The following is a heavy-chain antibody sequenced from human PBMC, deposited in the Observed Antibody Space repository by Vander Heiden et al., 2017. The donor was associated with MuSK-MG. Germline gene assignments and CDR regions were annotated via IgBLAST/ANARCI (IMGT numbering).Heavy chain of an antibody. D-gene: IGHD7-27*01. Sequence: QLQLQESGPGLVKPSETLSLTCTVSGDSITTDTYYWAWIRQPPGGGLEYIGSIYYAGNIYYSPSLRSRATISVDTSTNQFSLKLTSLTAADTAVYFCAWGPDGFKVWGQGTVVTVSS. CDR3: AWGPDGFKV. CDR2: IYYAGNI. J-gene: IGHJ3*01. CDR1: GDSITTDTYY. V-gene: IGHV4-39*07.